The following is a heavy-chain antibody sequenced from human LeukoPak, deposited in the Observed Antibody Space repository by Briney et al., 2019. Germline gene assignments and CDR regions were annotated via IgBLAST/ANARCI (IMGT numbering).Heavy chain of an antibody. Sequence: ASVKVSCKASGGTFSSYAISWVRQAPGQGLEWMGGIIPIFGTANYAQKFQGRVTITADESTSTAYMELSSLRSEDTAVYYCAREWSGDSSGYYYVHFSHWGQGTLVTVSS. CDR2: IIPIFGTA. V-gene: IGHV1-69*13. CDR1: GGTFSSYA. CDR3: AREWSGDSSGYYYVHFSH. J-gene: IGHJ4*02. D-gene: IGHD3-22*01.